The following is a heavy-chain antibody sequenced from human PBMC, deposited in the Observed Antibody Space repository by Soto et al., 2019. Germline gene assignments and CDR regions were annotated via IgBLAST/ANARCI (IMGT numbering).Heavy chain of an antibody. Sequence: EMQLVESGGGLVKPGGSLRLSCAASGFTFADAWMSWVRQAPGRGLEWVGRIKREADGGTTDYAAPVKGRTTISRDDSKNTLYLQMNSLKTEDTAVYYCTTGLSNGYHNFDYWGRGTPVTVSS. CDR3: TTGLSNGYHNFDY. V-gene: IGHV3-15*01. CDR1: GFTFADAW. CDR2: IKREADGGTT. D-gene: IGHD3-22*01. J-gene: IGHJ4*02.